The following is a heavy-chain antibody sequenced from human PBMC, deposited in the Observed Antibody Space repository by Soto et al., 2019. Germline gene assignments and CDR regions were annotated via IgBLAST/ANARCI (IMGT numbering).Heavy chain of an antibody. V-gene: IGHV1-69*06. CDR2: IIPIFGTA. Sequence: VKVSCKASGGTFSSYAISWVRQAPGQGLEWMGGIIPIFGTANYAQKFQGRVTITADKSTSTAYMELSSLRPEDTAVYYCAMVVVVAATTTFDPWGQGTLVTVSS. CDR3: AMVVVVAATTTFDP. D-gene: IGHD2-15*01. CDR1: GGTFSSYA. J-gene: IGHJ5*02.